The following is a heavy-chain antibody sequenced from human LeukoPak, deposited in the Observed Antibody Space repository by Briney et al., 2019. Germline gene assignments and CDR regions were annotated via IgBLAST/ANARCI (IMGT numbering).Heavy chain of an antibody. V-gene: IGHV3-30*18. Sequence: GGSLRLSCAASGFTLSSYGMHWVRQAPGKGLEWVAVISYDGSNKYYADSVKGRFTISRDNSKNTLYLQMNSLRAEDTAVYYCAKDSYYYDSSGYHGQFDYWGQGTLVTVSS. CDR3: AKDSYYYDSSGYHGQFDY. CDR1: GFTLSSYG. J-gene: IGHJ4*02. D-gene: IGHD3-22*01. CDR2: ISYDGSNK.